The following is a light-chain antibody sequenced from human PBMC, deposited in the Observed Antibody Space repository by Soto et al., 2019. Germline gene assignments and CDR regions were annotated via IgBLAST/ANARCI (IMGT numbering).Light chain of an antibody. J-gene: IGLJ1*01. Sequence: QSVLTQAASVSGSPGQSITSSCTGTSSDVGSYNLVSWYQQHPGKAPKLMIYEVSKRPSGLSNRFSGSKSGNTASLTISGLQAEDEADYYCCSYAGSRTPLIFGTGTKVTVL. CDR2: EVS. CDR1: SSDVGSYNL. V-gene: IGLV2-23*02. CDR3: CSYAGSRTPLI.